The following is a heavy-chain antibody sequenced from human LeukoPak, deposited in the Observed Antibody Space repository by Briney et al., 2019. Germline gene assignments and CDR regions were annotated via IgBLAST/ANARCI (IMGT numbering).Heavy chain of an antibody. J-gene: IGHJ4*02. CDR1: GFSLSTSGVG. CDR2: IYWNDDK. Sequence: SGPTLVNPTQTLTLTCTFSGFSLSTSGVGVAWIRQPPGKALESLALIYWNDDKRYSPSLKSRLTITKDTSKNQVVLTMTNMDPVGTATYYCAHRSYYDSSGYGLFDYWGQGTLVTVSS. D-gene: IGHD3-22*01. V-gene: IGHV2-5*01. CDR3: AHRSYYDSSGYGLFDY.